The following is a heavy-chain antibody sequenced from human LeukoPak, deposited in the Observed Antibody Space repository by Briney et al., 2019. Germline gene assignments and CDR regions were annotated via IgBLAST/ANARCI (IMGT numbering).Heavy chain of an antibody. J-gene: IGHJ5*02. CDR1: GYTFTGYY. D-gene: IGHD4-11*01. CDR2: INPNSGGT. CDR3: ARDTTVTTAGWFDP. Sequence: ASVKVSCKASGYTFTGYYMHWVRQAPGQGLEWMGWINPNSGGTNYAQKFQGRVTMTRDTSISTAYMELSRLRSDDTAVYYCARDTTVTTAGWFDPWGQGTLVTVSS. V-gene: IGHV1-2*02.